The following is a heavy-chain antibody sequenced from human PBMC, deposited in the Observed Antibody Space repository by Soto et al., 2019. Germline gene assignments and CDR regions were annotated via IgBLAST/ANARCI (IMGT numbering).Heavy chain of an antibody. V-gene: IGHV4-31*03. D-gene: IGHD6-19*01. Sequence: QVQLQESGQGLVKPSQTLSLTCTVSGGSIRNDNFYWSYLRQRPGKGLEWIGYISYSGYTFYHPSLESRVFISVDPSNNQFSLILNSVTAADTAVYYCARDLGGTVTGRGAFGILGRGTLVTVSS. CDR1: GGSIRNDNFY. CDR3: ARDLGGTVTGRGAFGI. CDR2: ISYSGYT. J-gene: IGHJ3*02.